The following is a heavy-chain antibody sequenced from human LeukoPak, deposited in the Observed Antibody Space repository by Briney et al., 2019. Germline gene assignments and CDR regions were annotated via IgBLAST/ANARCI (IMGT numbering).Heavy chain of an antibody. CDR1: GFTFSSYA. D-gene: IGHD3-22*01. Sequence: GGSLRLSCAASGFTFSSYAMNWVRQAPGKGLEWVSSIGSSSSYIYYADSVKGRFTISRDNAKNSLYLQMNSLRAEDTAVYYCARAIGTYNWFDPWGQGTLVTVSS. J-gene: IGHJ5*02. CDR3: ARAIGTYNWFDP. V-gene: IGHV3-21*01. CDR2: IGSSSSYI.